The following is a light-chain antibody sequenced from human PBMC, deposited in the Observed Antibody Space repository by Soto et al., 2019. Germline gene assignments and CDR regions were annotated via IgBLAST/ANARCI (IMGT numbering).Light chain of an antibody. CDR3: QQCYMGWT. Sequence: DIQMTQSPSSLSASVGDRVTITFRASQSISSYLNWYQQKPGKAPKLLIYAASSLQSGVPSRFSGTGSGTEFTFSITSLQPEDFGTYYCQQCYMGWTFGQGTKVDI. CDR1: QSISSY. CDR2: AAS. J-gene: IGKJ1*01. V-gene: IGKV1-39*01.